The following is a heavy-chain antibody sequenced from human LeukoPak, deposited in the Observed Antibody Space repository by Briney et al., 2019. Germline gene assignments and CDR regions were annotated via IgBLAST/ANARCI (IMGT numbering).Heavy chain of an antibody. D-gene: IGHD3-10*01. J-gene: IGHJ4*02. CDR2: IRSKTYGGTT. CDR1: GFTFSSYA. V-gene: IGHV3-49*04. CDR3: TGSFGELTFFDY. Sequence: GGSLRLSCAASGFTFSSYAMHWVRQAPGKGLEWVGFIRSKTYGGTTEYAASVKGRFTISRDDSKSIAYLQMNSLKTEDTAVYYCTGSFGELTFFDYWGQGTLVTVSS.